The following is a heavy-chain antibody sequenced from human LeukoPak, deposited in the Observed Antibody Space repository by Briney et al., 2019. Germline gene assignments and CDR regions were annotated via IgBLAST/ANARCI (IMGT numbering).Heavy chain of an antibody. D-gene: IGHD2-2*02. CDR2: IYTSGST. CDR3: ARGIKVPAAILNGFDP. J-gene: IGHJ5*02. CDR1: GGSISSYY. Sequence: PSETLSLTCTVSGGSISSYYWSWIRQPPEKGLEWIGRIYTSGSTNYNPSLKSRVTMSVDTSKNQFSLKLSSVTAADTAVYYCARGIKVPAAILNGFDPWGQGTLVTVSS. V-gene: IGHV4-4*07.